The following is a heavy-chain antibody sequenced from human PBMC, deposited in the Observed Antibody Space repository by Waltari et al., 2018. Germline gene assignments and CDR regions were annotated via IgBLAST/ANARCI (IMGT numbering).Heavy chain of an antibody. D-gene: IGHD6-6*01. J-gene: IGHJ6*03. V-gene: IGHV3-48*02. Sequence: EVQLVESGGGLVQPGGSLRLSCAASGFTFSSYSMNWVRQAPGKGLEWVSYISSISSTIYYADSVKGRFTIARDNAKNSLYLQMNSLRDEDTAVYYCARAFRRRLWVAARPDYYYYCMDVWGKGTTVTVSS. CDR1: GFTFSSYS. CDR2: ISSISSTI. CDR3: ARAFRRRLWVAARPDYYYYCMDV.